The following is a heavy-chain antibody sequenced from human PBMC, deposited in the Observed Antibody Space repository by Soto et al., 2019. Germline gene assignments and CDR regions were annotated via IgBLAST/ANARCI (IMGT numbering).Heavy chain of an antibody. CDR3: AKDRDGAGSYRGIISYYYYMDL. CDR2: ISGSGGST. D-gene: IGHD3-10*01. J-gene: IGHJ6*03. V-gene: IGHV3-23*01. Sequence: EVQLLESGGGLVQPGGSLRLSCAASGFTFSSYAMSWVRQAPGKGLEWVAAISGSGGSTYYADSVKGRFTISRDNSKNKLYMQMLSRRAEDTAVYYCAKDRDGAGSYRGIISYYYYMDLWGKGTTVTVSS. CDR1: GFTFSSYA.